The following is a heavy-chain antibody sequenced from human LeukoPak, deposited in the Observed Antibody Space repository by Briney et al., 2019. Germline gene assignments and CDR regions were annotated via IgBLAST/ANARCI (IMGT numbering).Heavy chain of an antibody. D-gene: IGHD3-22*01. CDR3: ARGDYYDSSGYYSIVY. CDR2: INPSGGST. J-gene: IGHJ4*02. Sequence: ASVKVSCKASGYTFTSYYMHWVRQAPGQGLEWMGLINPSGGSTSYAQKFQGRVTMTRDTSTSTAYMELSSLRSEDTAVYYCARGDYYDSSGYYSIVYWGQGTLVTVSS. V-gene: IGHV1-46*01. CDR1: GYTFTSYY.